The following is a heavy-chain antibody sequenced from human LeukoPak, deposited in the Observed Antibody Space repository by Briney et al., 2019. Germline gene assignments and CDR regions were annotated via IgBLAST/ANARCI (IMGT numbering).Heavy chain of an antibody. J-gene: IGHJ5*02. CDR1: GFTLNSYG. D-gene: IGHD1-26*01. CDR2: ISFDGTTK. Sequence: GRSLRLSCAASGFTLNSYGMHWLRQAPGKGLEWAAGISFDGTTKFYADSVKGRFTISRDISNNTLHVQMNTLRPDDTAIYYCARGVGGNDNWFDPWGQGTPVIVSS. V-gene: IGHV3-30*03. CDR3: ARGVGGNDNWFDP.